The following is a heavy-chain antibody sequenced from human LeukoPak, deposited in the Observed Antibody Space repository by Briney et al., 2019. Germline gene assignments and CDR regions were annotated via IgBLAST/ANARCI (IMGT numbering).Heavy chain of an antibody. CDR3: ANAGIRDQWYFDL. CDR1: GFTFSSYG. J-gene: IGHJ2*01. V-gene: IGHV3-30*18. Sequence: PGGSLRLSCAASGFTFSSYGMHWVRQAPGKGLEWVAAISYDGSNKYYADSVKGRFTISRDNSKNTLYLQMNSLRAEDTAVYYCANAGIRDQWYFDLWGRGTLVTVSS. D-gene: IGHD3-10*01. CDR2: ISYDGSNK.